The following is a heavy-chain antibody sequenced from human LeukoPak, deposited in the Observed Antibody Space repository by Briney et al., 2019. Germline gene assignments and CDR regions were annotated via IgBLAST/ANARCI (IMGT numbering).Heavy chain of an antibody. CDR1: GFTFSTYG. CDR3: ARGDGYNLATTFDP. V-gene: IGHV3-21*01. CDR2: MSGSGDST. D-gene: IGHD5-24*01. J-gene: IGHJ5*02. Sequence: GGSLRLSCAASGFTFSTYGMNWVRQAPGKGLEWVSVMSGSGDSTNYADSVKGRFTISRDNAKNSLYLQMNSLRAEDTAVYYCARGDGYNLATTFDPWGQGTLVTVSS.